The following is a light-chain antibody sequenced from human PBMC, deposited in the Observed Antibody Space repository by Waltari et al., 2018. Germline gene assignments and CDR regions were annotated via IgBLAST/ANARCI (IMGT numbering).Light chain of an antibody. Sequence: EIVLTQSPATLSLSPGERATLSCRASQSVSSHLAWYQQKPGQAPRLLIYDTSTRATGIPAMFSGSGSGTDFTLTISSLEPEDFAVYYCQQRSNWPLTFGGGTKVEIK. J-gene: IGKJ4*01. V-gene: IGKV3-11*01. CDR1: QSVSSH. CDR2: DTS. CDR3: QQRSNWPLT.